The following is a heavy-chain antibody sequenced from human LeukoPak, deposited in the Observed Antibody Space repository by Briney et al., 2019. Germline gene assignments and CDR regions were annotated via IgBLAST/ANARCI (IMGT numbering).Heavy chain of an antibody. V-gene: IGHV3-21*01. Sequence: PGGSLRLSCAASGRTFSRNWMSWVRKAPAKGLEWVSSVTSNDNIFYSDSMKGRFTISRDNAKNSLFLQMNSLRADDTAVYYCARHPYCSSTTCYGIDYWGQGTLVAVSS. D-gene: IGHD2-2*01. CDR1: GRTFSRNW. CDR3: ARHPYCSSTTCYGIDY. CDR2: VTSNDNI. J-gene: IGHJ4*02.